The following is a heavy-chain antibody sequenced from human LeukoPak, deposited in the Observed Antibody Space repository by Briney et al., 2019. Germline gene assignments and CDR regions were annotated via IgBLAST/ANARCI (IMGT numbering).Heavy chain of an antibody. J-gene: IGHJ4*02. D-gene: IGHD2-21*01. V-gene: IGHV4-34*01. CDR3: ARRAFGPRFQFLYEKKYFFDF. Sequence: SETLSLTCAVYGASFSTYYWTWMRQPPGKGLEWIGEINHSGSTTFNPSLQSRVVMSVDTSKNQFSLTLTSVTAADTALYYCARRAFGPRFQFLYEKKYFFDFWGRGSLVTVSS. CDR1: GASFSTYY. CDR2: INHSGST.